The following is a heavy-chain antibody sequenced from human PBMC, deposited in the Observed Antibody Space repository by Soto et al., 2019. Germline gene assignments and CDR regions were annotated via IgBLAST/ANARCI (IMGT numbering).Heavy chain of an antibody. CDR1: GGTFSSYA. CDR3: ARLLTGTTGIDY. Sequence: QVQLVQSGAEVKKPGSSVKVSCKASGGTFSSYAISWVRQAPGQGLEWMGGIIPIFGTANYAQKFQGRVXXXXXXXXXXXXXXXXXXXXXXXXXXXXARLLTGTTGIDYWGQGTLVTVSS. V-gene: IGHV1-69*01. D-gene: IGHD1-7*01. CDR2: IIPIFGTA. J-gene: IGHJ4*02.